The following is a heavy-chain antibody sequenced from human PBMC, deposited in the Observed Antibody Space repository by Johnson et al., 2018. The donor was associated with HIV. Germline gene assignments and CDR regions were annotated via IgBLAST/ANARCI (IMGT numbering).Heavy chain of an antibody. CDR2: IWYDGSNK. V-gene: IGHV3-33*06. CDR3: AKGLHIVVEGNAFDI. CDR1: GFTFSSYA. Sequence: QVQLVESGGGVVQPGGSLRLYCAASGFTFSSYAMHWVRQAPGKGLEWVAVIWYDGSNKYYADSVKGRFTISRDNSKNTLYLQMNSLRAEDTAVYYCAKGLHIVVEGNAFDIWGQGTMVTVSS. J-gene: IGHJ3*02. D-gene: IGHD2-21*01.